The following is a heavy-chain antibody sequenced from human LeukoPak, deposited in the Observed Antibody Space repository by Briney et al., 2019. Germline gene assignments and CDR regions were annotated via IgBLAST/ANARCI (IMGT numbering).Heavy chain of an antibody. Sequence: NPGGSLRLSCAASGFSFSDYYMAWVRQAPGKGLEWLSKISRTGATTDYAESVKGRFSTTRDNVANSLQLQMNSLRAEDTAVYFCAKYYYDGSAYFDSWGQGTLVTVSS. CDR1: GFSFSDYY. CDR3: AKYYYDGSAYFDS. D-gene: IGHD3-22*01. CDR2: ISRTGATT. V-gene: IGHV3-11*01. J-gene: IGHJ4*02.